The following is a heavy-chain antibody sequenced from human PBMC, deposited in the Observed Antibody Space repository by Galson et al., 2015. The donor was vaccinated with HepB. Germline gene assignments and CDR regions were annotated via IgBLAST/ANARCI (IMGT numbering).Heavy chain of an antibody. CDR2: IYSGGST. Sequence: SLRFSCAASGFTVSSNYMSWVRQAPGKGLEWVSVIYSGGSTYYADSVKGRFTISRDNSKNTLYLQMNSLRAEDTAVYYCARDQVWFGGAFDIWGQGTMVTVSS. D-gene: IGHD3-10*01. V-gene: IGHV3-66*02. CDR3: ARDQVWFGGAFDI. J-gene: IGHJ3*02. CDR1: GFTVSSNY.